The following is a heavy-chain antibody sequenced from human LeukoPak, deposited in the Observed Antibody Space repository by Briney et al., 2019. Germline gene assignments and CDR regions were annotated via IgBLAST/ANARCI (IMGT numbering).Heavy chain of an antibody. J-gene: IGHJ4*02. Sequence: PSETLSLTCTTSGAPISRFYWSWVRQPPGKGLEWIGNIYNGVPTFFNPSLKSRVTLSVDTSKTQFSLQLASVTAADTAVYYCVRTTGWPGFDYWGQGILVTVSS. CDR3: VRTTGWPGFDY. D-gene: IGHD1-14*01. CDR1: GAPISRFY. V-gene: IGHV4-4*09. CDR2: IYNGVPT.